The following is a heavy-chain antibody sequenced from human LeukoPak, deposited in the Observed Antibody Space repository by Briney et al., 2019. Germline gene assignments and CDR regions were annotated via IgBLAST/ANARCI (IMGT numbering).Heavy chain of an antibody. Sequence: SETLSLTCTVSGGSISSHYWSWIRQPPGKGLEWIGYIYYSGSTNYNPSLKSRVTISVDTSKNQFSLKLSSVTAADTAVYYCARESWSQEGYYFDYWGQGTLVTVSS. V-gene: IGHV4-59*11. CDR1: GGSISSHY. CDR2: IYYSGST. D-gene: IGHD6-13*01. J-gene: IGHJ4*02. CDR3: ARESWSQEGYYFDY.